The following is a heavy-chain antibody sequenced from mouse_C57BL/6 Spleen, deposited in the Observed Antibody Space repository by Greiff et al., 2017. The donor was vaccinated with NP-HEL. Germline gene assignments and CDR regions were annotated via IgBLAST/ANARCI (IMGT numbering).Heavy chain of an antibody. CDR3: AREVIYDGYYGFAY. D-gene: IGHD2-3*01. CDR1: GYAFSSYW. Sequence: QVQLKESGAELVKPGASVKISCKASGYAFSSYWMNWVKQRPGKGLEWIGQIYPGDGDTNYNGKFKGKATLTADKSSSTAYMQLSSLTSEDSAVYFCAREVIYDGYYGFAYWGQGTLVTVSA. V-gene: IGHV1-80*01. J-gene: IGHJ3*01. CDR2: IYPGDGDT.